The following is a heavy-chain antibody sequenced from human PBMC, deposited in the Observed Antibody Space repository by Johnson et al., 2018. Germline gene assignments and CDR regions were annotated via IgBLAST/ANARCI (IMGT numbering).Heavy chain of an antibody. J-gene: IGHJ3*02. D-gene: IGHD5-18*01. CDR2: ISYDGSNK. CDR3: AKGALTWVQLWFYRDAFDI. CDR1: GFTFSDYY. Sequence: QVQLVQSGGGLVKPGGSLRLSCAASGFTFSDYYMSWIRQAPGKGLEWVAVISYDGSNKYYADSVKGRFTISRDNSKNTLYLQMNSLRAEETAVYSCAKGALTWVQLWFYRDAFDIWGQGTMVTVSS. V-gene: IGHV3-30*18.